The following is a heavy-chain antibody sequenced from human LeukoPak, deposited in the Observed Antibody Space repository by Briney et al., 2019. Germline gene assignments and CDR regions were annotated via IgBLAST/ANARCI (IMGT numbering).Heavy chain of an antibody. J-gene: IGHJ5*02. Sequence: SETLSLTCTVSGGSISSSSYYWGWIRQPPGKGLEWIGSIYYSGSTYYNPSLKSRVTISVDTSKNQFSLKLSSVTAADTAVYYCARDRLGSYDFWSGYYIAWFDPWGQGTLVTVSS. D-gene: IGHD3-3*01. CDR1: GGSISSSSYY. V-gene: IGHV4-39*07. CDR3: ARDRLGSYDFWSGYYIAWFDP. CDR2: IYYSGST.